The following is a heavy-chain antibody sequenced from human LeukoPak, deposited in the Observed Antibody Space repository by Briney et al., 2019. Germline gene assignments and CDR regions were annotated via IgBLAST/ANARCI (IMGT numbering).Heavy chain of an antibody. V-gene: IGHV4-30-4*01. J-gene: IGHJ4*02. Sequence: SETLSLTCTVSGGSISSGDYYWSWIRQPPGKGLEWIGYIYYSGSTYYNPSLKSRVTISVDTSKNQFSLKLSSVTAADTAVYFCARTSIPVAGLDYWGQGTLVTVSS. D-gene: IGHD6-19*01. CDR2: IYYSGST. CDR3: ARTSIPVAGLDY. CDR1: GGSISSGDYY.